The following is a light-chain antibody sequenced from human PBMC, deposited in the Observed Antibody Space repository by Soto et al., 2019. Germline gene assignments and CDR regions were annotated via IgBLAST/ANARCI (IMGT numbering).Light chain of an antibody. CDR1: SSDIGAYNS. Sequence: QSALTQPPSASGSPGQSVTISCTGTSSDIGAYNSVSWYQRLPGKAPKLMIYEVNKRPSGVPDRFSGSGSGNTASLTVSGLQAEDEADYYCSSYAGSNTVVFGGGTKVTVL. J-gene: IGLJ2*01. CDR3: SSYAGSNTVV. V-gene: IGLV2-8*01. CDR2: EVN.